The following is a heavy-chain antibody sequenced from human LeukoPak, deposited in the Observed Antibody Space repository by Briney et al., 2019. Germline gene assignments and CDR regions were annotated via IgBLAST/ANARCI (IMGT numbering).Heavy chain of an antibody. V-gene: IGHV3-48*01. Sequence: QPGGSLRLSCAASGFTFSGLSMNWVRQAPGKGLEWVSFISSSSNTIYYADSVKGRFTISRDNSKNTLYLQMNSLRAEDTAIYYCAKDRAWGFDYWGQGTLVTVSS. CDR2: ISSSSNTI. CDR3: AKDRAWGFDY. D-gene: IGHD7-27*01. J-gene: IGHJ4*02. CDR1: GFTFSGLS.